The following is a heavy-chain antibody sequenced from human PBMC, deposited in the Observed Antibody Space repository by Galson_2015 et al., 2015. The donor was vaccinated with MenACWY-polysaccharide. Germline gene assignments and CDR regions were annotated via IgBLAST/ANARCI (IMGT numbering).Heavy chain of an antibody. CDR3: AKVRYSGYDSSDY. CDR2: INNDGSGT. D-gene: IGHD5-12*01. CDR1: GFTFSSYW. J-gene: IGHJ4*02. V-gene: IGHV3-74*01. Sequence: SLRLSCAASGFTFSSYWMHWVRQAPGKGLVWVSRINNDGSGTAYADSVKGRFTVSRDNAKSILYLQMNSLRTEDTAVYYCAKVRYSGYDSSDYWGQGTLVTVSS.